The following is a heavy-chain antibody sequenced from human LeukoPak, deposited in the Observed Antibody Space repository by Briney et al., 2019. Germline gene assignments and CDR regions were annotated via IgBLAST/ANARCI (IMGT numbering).Heavy chain of an antibody. V-gene: IGHV4-34*01. Sequence: SETLSLTCAVYGGSFSGYYWSWIRQPPGKGLEWIGEINHSGSTNYNPSLKSRVTISVDTSKNQFSLKLSSVTAADTAVYYCARGGAATYYYDSRGYLVMVYWGQGTLGTVSS. CDR1: GGSFSGYY. CDR2: INHSGST. CDR3: ARGGAATYYYDSRGYLVMVY. J-gene: IGHJ4*02. D-gene: IGHD3-22*01.